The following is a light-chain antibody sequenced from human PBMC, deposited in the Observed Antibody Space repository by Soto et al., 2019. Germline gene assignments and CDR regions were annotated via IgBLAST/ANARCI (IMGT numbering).Light chain of an antibody. J-gene: IGKJ2*01. V-gene: IGKV1-5*03. CDR3: QQYNSYSPYT. CDR2: KAS. CDR1: QSICSW. Sequence: QMTQSPSTLSASVGDRVTITCRASQSICSWLAWYQQKPGKAPKLLIYKASSLESGVPSRFSGSGSGTEFTLTISSLQPDDFATYYCQQYNSYSPYTFGQGTKLEIK.